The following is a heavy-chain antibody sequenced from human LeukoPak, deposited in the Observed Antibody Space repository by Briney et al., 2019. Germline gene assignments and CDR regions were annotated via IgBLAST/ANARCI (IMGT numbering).Heavy chain of an antibody. Sequence: SGRSLRLSCAASGFTFSSYSMNWVRQAPGKGLEWVSSISSSSSYIYYADSVKGRFTISRDNAKNSLYLQMNSLRAEDTAVYYCARDYQYGGSGYPFDYWGQGTLVTVSS. D-gene: IGHD3-22*01. J-gene: IGHJ4*02. CDR2: ISSSSSYI. V-gene: IGHV3-21*01. CDR1: GFTFSSYS. CDR3: ARDYQYGGSGYPFDY.